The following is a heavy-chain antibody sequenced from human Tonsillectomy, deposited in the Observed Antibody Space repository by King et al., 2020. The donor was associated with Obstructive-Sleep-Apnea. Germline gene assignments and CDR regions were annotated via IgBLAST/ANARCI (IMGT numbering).Heavy chain of an antibody. D-gene: IGHD6-13*01. CDR1: GFPFSTYT. CDR3: LAAEFGMDV. Sequence: VQLVESGGGVVQPGRSLRLSCAASGFPFSTYTMHWVRQPPGKGLEWGAAISFDVTNEYYADSVKGRFTISRDNSKNTLYLQMNSLRAEDTAVYYCLAAEFGMDVWGQGTTVTVSS. J-gene: IGHJ6*02. CDR2: ISFDVTNE. V-gene: IGHV3-30*04.